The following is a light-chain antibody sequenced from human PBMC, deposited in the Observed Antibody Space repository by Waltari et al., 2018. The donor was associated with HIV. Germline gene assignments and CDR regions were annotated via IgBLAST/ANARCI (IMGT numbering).Light chain of an antibody. Sequence: QSALTQPASVSGSPGQSITISCTGSNSDVGGYNLVSWYQQPGKAPKLIIYGVTKWPSGVSNRFSGSKSGNTASLTISGLQAEDEADYYCCSYAGSSTFVFGGGTKVTVL. J-gene: IGLJ3*02. CDR1: NSDVGGYNL. CDR3: CSYAGSSTFV. V-gene: IGLV2-23*02. CDR2: GVT.